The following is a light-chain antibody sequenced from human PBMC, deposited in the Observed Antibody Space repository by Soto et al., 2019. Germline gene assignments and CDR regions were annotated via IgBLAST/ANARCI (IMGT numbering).Light chain of an antibody. CDR1: QSVSRN. Sequence: EIVMTQSPATLSVSPGERATLSCRASQSVSRNVAWYQQKPGQAPRLLIHDASTRATGISVRFSGSGSGTEFTLTISSLQSEDVAVYYCQQDNNWPGTLGQGTKVEIK. CDR2: DAS. CDR3: QQDNNWPGT. J-gene: IGKJ1*01. V-gene: IGKV3-15*01.